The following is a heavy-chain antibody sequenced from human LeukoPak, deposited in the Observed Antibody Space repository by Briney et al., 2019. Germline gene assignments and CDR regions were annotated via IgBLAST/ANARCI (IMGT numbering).Heavy chain of an antibody. CDR1: GFTFSSYS. Sequence: GGSLRLSCAASGFTFSSYSMNWVRQAPGKGLEWVSSISSSSSYIYYADSVKGRFTISRDNAKNSLYLQMNSLRAEDTAVYYCARGGGYYDFRSGPQDYYYMDVWGKGTTVTVSS. V-gene: IGHV3-21*01. J-gene: IGHJ6*03. CDR3: ARGGGYYDFRSGPQDYYYMDV. D-gene: IGHD3-3*01. CDR2: ISSSSSYI.